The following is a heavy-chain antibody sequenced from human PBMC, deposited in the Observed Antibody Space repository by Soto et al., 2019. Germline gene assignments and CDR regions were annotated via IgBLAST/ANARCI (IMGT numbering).Heavy chain of an antibody. D-gene: IGHD1-1*01. J-gene: IGHJ4*02. CDR2: INAGNTKT. CDR1: GYTFSHYA. V-gene: IGHV1-3*01. Sequence: ASVKVSCKASGYTFSHYAMHWVRQAPGQRLEWMGWINAGNTKTKYSEKFQGRVTFTRDTSASTDYMELSSLTSEDTAVYYCARPAQYPNTWYNFDYWGQGTPVTVSS. CDR3: ARPAQYPNTWYNFDY.